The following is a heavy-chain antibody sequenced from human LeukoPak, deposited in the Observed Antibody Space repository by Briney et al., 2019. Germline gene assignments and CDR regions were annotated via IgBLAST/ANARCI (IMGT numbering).Heavy chain of an antibody. CDR3: AKDNGGDQSYYYYYGMDV. CDR2: ISYDGSNK. V-gene: IGHV3-30*18. CDR1: GFTFSSYG. Sequence: GGSRRLSCAASGFTFSSYGMHWVRQAPGKGLEWVAVISYDGSNKYYADSVKGRFTISRDNSKNTLYLQMNSLRAEDTAVYYCAKDNGGDQSYYYYYGMDVWGQGTTVTVSS. J-gene: IGHJ6*02. D-gene: IGHD2-21*02.